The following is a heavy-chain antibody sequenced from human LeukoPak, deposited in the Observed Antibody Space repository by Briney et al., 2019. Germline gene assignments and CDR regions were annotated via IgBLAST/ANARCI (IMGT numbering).Heavy chain of an antibody. V-gene: IGHV3-53*01. CDR1: GFTVSSNH. Sequence: GGSLRLSCAASGFTVSSNHMSWVRQAPGKGLEWVAVIYRDGPTYYTDSVKGRFTISRDSSKNTLYLQMNSLRAEDTAIYYCAREYNAGDALDVWGQGTPVTVSS. J-gene: IGHJ3*01. CDR2: IYRDGPT. D-gene: IGHD5-24*01. CDR3: AREYNAGDALDV.